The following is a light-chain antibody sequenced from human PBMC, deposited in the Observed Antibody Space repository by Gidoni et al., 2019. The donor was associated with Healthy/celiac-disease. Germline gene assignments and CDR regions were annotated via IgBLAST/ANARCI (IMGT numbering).Light chain of an antibody. CDR2: GAS. Sequence: ELVLTQSPGTLSLSPGERAPLSCRASQSVSSSYLAWYQQKPGQAPRLLIYGASSRATGIPDRFSGSGSGTDFTLTINRLEPEDFAVYYCQQYAGTFGQGTKVEIK. CDR1: QSVSSSY. J-gene: IGKJ1*01. CDR3: QQYAGT. V-gene: IGKV3-20*01.